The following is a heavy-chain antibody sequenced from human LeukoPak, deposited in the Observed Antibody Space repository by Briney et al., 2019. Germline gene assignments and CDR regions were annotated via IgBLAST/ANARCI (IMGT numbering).Heavy chain of an antibody. J-gene: IGHJ4*02. CDR1: GGSFSGYY. Sequence: SETLSLTCAVYGGSFSGYYWSWIRQPPGKGLEWIGEINHSGSTNYNPSLKSRVTISVDTSKNQFSLKLSSVTAADTAVYYCARHGISGWYIDDYWGPRTLVTVSS. CDR2: INHSGST. V-gene: IGHV4-34*01. D-gene: IGHD6-19*01. CDR3: ARHGISGWYIDDY.